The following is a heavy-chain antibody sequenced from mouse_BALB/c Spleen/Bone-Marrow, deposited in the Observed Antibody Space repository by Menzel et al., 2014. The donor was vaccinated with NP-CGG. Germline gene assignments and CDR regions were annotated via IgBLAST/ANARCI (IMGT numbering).Heavy chain of an antibody. Sequence: KQSGSELVRPGASVKLSCKASGYTFTSYWVNWMKQRPGQGLEWIGNIYPGSGSSNYDEKFKSKATLTVDTSSSTAYMQLSSLTSEDSAVYYCTRGWRAMDYWGQGTSVTVSS. V-gene: IGHV1S22*01. J-gene: IGHJ4*01. CDR1: GYTFTSYW. CDR3: TRGWRAMDY. CDR2: IYPGSGSS. D-gene: IGHD2-3*01.